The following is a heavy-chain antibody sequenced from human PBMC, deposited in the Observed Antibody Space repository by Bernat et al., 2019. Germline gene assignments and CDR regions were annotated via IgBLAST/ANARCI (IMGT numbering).Heavy chain of an antibody. CDR2: IYYSGST. J-gene: IGHJ6*03. D-gene: IGHD4-17*01. CDR1: GGSISSSSYY. CDR3: ARHPRTDTVTHHYYYYYMDV. Sequence: QLQLQESGPGLVKPSETLSLTCAVSGGSISSSSYYWGWIRQPPGKGLEWIGSIYYSGSTYYNPSLKSRVTISVDTSKNQFSLKLGSVTAADTAVYYCARHPRTDTVTHHYYYYYMDVWGKGTSVTVS. V-gene: IGHV4-39*01.